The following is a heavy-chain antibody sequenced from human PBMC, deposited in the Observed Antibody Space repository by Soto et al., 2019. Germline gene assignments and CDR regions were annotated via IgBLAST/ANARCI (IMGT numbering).Heavy chain of an antibody. Sequence: ETLSLTCTVSGGSISSYYWSWIRQPPGKGLEWIGYIYYSGSTNYNPSLKSRVTISVDTSKNQFSLKLSSVTAADTAVYYCARDRRYYDSSVLAFDIWGQGTMVTVSS. CDR1: GGSISSYY. CDR3: ARDRRYYDSSVLAFDI. V-gene: IGHV4-59*01. J-gene: IGHJ3*02. D-gene: IGHD3-22*01. CDR2: IYYSGST.